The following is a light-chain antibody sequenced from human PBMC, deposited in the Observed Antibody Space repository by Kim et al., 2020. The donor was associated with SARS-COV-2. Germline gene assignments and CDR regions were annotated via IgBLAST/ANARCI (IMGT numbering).Light chain of an antibody. Sequence: QRVNISGTGSNSNIVTGSVVHWNQQLPGTAPKLLIYGKDNRPSGVPDRFSGSKSGTSASLAITGLQADDEADYYCHSYDSGLSGVVFGGGTKLTV. J-gene: IGLJ3*02. CDR3: HSYDSGLSGVV. CDR2: GKD. CDR1: NSNIVTGSV. V-gene: IGLV1-40*01.